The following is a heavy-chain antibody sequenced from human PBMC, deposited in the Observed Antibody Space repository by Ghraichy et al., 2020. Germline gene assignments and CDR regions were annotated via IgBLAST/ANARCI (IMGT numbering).Heavy chain of an antibody. Sequence: ASVKVSCKASGYTFTSYDINWVRQATGQGLEWMGWMNPNSGNTGYAQKFQGRVTMTRNTSISTAYMELSSLRSEDTAVYYCAMLRRKPPTMVRGVIIGGFDYWGQGTLVTVSS. V-gene: IGHV1-8*01. D-gene: IGHD3-10*01. CDR2: MNPNSGNT. CDR3: AMLRRKPPTMVRGVIIGGFDY. J-gene: IGHJ4*02. CDR1: GYTFTSYD.